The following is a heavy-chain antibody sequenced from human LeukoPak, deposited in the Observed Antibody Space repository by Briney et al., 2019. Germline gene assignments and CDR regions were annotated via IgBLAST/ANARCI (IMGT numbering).Heavy chain of an antibody. J-gene: IGHJ4*02. V-gene: IGHV3-20*04. CDR2: ITWNGDRT. CDR3: TRGVGSNFGSDS. CDR1: GFTFDDYG. Sequence: GGSLRLSCAASGFTFDDYGMNWVRHAPGKGLEWVSGITWNGDRTVYTDSVKGRFTISRDDAKNSLYLQMNSLRAEDTALYYCTRGVGSNFGSDSWGQGTLVTVSS. D-gene: IGHD3-16*01.